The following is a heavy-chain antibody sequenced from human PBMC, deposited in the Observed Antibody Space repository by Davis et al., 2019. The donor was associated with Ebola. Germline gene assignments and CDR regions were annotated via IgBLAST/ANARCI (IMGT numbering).Heavy chain of an antibody. CDR3: ARVHCSGGSCPPFDY. D-gene: IGHD2-15*01. V-gene: IGHV3-23*01. CDR2: ISGSGGST. CDR1: GFTFSSYA. Sequence: GESLRLSCAASGFTFSSYAMSWVRQAPGKGLEWVSAISGSGGSTYYADSVKGRFTISRDNSKNTLYLQMNSLRAEDTAVYYCARVHCSGGSCPPFDYWGQGTLVTVSS. J-gene: IGHJ4*02.